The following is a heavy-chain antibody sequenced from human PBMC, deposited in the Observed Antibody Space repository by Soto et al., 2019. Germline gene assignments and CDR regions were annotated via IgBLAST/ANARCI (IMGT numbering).Heavy chain of an antibody. CDR3: ARGLSGYYDLYRGFDY. D-gene: IGHD3-3*01. Sequence: QVQLVQSGAEVKKPGSSVKVSCKASGGTFSSYTISWVRQAPGQGLAWMGRIIPLLGIANYAQKFQGRVTSTADKPTSIADMELSSLRSEDTAGYYCARGLSGYYDLYRGFDYWGQGTLVTVSS. CDR1: GGTFSSYT. J-gene: IGHJ4*02. CDR2: IIPLLGIA. V-gene: IGHV1-69*02.